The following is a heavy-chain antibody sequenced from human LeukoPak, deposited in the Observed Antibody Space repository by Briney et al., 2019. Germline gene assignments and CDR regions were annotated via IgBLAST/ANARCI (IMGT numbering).Heavy chain of an antibody. CDR2: FAPEDGEI. CDR3: AALNMIHWGAFDI. CDR1: GYTLNELS. V-gene: IGHV1-24*01. Sequence: ASVKVSCKVSGYTLNELSMHWVRQAPGKGLEWMGGFAPEDGEIIYAQKFQGRVTMTEDTPTDTAYMELSSLRSEDTAVYYCAALNMIHWGAFDIWGRGTMVTVSS. D-gene: IGHD3-22*01. J-gene: IGHJ3*02.